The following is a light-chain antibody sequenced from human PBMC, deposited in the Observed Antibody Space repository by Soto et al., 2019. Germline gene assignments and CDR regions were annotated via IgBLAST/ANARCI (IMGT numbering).Light chain of an antibody. V-gene: IGKV3-15*01. Sequence: EIVLTQSPGTLSLSPGESATLSCRAIQSVSGGYLAWCQQKPPQAPRLVIYGASSRATGIPVRFSGSGSGTEFTPTISSLQSEDFAVYYCQQYNNWPPWTFGQGTKVDIK. CDR3: QQYNNWPPWT. CDR1: QSVSGGY. J-gene: IGKJ1*01. CDR2: GAS.